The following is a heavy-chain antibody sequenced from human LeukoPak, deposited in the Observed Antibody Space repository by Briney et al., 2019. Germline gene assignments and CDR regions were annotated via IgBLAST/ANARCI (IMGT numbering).Heavy chain of an antibody. CDR3: PRGGGIRYFDWLTYFYFDY. D-gene: IGHD3-9*01. Sequence: SETLSLTCAVYGGSFSDYYWSWIRQPPGKGLEWIGEINHSGSTNYNPSLKSRVTIPVDTSKNQFSLKLSSVTAADTAVYYCPRGGGIRYFDWLTYFYFDYWGQGTLVTVSS. J-gene: IGHJ4*02. V-gene: IGHV4-34*01. CDR1: GGSFSDYY. CDR2: INHSGST.